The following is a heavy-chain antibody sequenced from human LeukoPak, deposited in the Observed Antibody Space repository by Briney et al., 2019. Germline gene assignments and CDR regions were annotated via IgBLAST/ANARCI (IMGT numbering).Heavy chain of an antibody. Sequence: SETLSLTCTVSGGSTSSTSYYWGWIRQPPGKGLEWIGSIYYSGSTYYNPSLKSRVTISVDTSKNQLSLKLSSVTAADTAVYYCASSLGVTARRSVDYWGQGTLVTVSS. J-gene: IGHJ4*02. CDR1: GGSTSSTSYY. V-gene: IGHV4-39*07. CDR3: ASSLGVTARRSVDY. D-gene: IGHD2-21*02. CDR2: IYYSGST.